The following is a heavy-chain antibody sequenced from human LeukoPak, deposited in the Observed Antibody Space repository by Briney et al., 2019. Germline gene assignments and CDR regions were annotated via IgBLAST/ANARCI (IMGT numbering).Heavy chain of an antibody. CDR1: GFTLRTYG. Sequence: GGSLRLSCAASGFTLRTYGMHWVRQAPGKGLEWVAFIRFDGSKREYVESVKGRFTISRDNSKNTLYLQMNSLRGADTAVYYCAKDWGYYDSSAISDWGQGTLVIVSS. D-gene: IGHD3-22*01. CDR2: IRFDGSKR. V-gene: IGHV3-30*02. CDR3: AKDWGYYDSSAISD. J-gene: IGHJ4*02.